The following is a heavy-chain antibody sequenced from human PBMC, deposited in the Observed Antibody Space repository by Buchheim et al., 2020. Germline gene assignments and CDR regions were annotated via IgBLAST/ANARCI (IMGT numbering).Heavy chain of an antibody. CDR2: ISSSSSYT. CDR3: ARVRDREEMATIRGSLYYFDY. Sequence: QVQLVESGGGLVKPGGSLRLSCAASGFTFSDYYMSWIRQAPGKGLEWVSYISSSSSYTNYADSVKGRFTISRDNAKNSLSLQMNSLRAEDTAVYYCARVRDREEMATIRGSLYYFDYWGQGTL. CDR1: GFTFSDYY. D-gene: IGHD5-24*01. V-gene: IGHV3-11*05. J-gene: IGHJ4*02.